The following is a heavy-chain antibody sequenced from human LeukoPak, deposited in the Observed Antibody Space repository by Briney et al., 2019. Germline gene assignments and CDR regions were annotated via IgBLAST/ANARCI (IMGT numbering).Heavy chain of an antibody. J-gene: IGHJ6*03. CDR2: IYYSGST. D-gene: IGHD6-13*01. CDR1: GGSISSSSYY. Sequence: SETLSLTCTVSGGSISSSSYYWGWIRQPPGKGLEWIGSIYYSGSTYYNPSLKSRVTISVDTSKNQFSLKLSSVTAADTAVYYCARYIAAADKYYYYYMDVWGKGTTVTVSS. CDR3: ARYIAAADKYYYYYMDV. V-gene: IGHV4-39*07.